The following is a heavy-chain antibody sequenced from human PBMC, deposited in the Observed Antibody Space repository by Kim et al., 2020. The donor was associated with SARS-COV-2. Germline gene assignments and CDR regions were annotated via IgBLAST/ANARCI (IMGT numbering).Heavy chain of an antibody. J-gene: IGHJ5*02. CDR1: GGTFSSYA. CDR3: ARSVIAAAGREWFDP. CDR2: IIPILGIA. D-gene: IGHD6-13*01. Sequence: SVKVSCKASGGTFSSYAISWVRQAPGQGLEWMGRIIPILGIANYAQKFQGRVTITADKSTSTAYMELSSLRSEDTAVYYCARSVIAAAGREWFDPWGQGTLVTVSS. V-gene: IGHV1-69*04.